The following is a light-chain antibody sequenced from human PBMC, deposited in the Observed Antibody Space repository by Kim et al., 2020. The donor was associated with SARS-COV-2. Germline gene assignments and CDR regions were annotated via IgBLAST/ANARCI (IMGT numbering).Light chain of an antibody. J-gene: IGKJ2*01. CDR3: QQYGTTPYT. V-gene: IGKV3-20*01. Sequence: EIVLTQSPGTLSLSPGDRATLSCRASQTVSNNYIAWFQHRPGQPPRLLIYGASTRVTGTPDRFNGGGSGTDFTLTITRLEPEDFAVFYCQQYGTTPYTFGQGTKREI. CDR1: QTVSNNY. CDR2: GAS.